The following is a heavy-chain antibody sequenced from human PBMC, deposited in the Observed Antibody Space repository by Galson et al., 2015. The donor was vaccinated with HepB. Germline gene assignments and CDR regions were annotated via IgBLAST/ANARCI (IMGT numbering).Heavy chain of an antibody. V-gene: IGHV1-69*13. CDR2: ITPLFGTA. J-gene: IGHJ4*02. D-gene: IGHD2-15*01. Sequence: SVKVSCKASGGIFSRYTINWVRQAPGQGLEWMGGITPLFGTAKYAQKFQGRVTITADESTSTVYMELRSLRSEDTAIYYCAREGMVAAANPVDYWGQGTLVTVSS. CDR1: GGIFSRYT. CDR3: AREGMVAAANPVDY.